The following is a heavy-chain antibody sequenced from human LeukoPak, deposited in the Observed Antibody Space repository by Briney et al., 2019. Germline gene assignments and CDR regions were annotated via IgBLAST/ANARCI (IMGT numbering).Heavy chain of an antibody. CDR3: ARDRLEWYQLLSRYAFDY. CDR2: IIPIFGTA. J-gene: IGHJ4*02. CDR1: GGTFSSYA. V-gene: IGHV1-69*01. Sequence: AASVKVSCKASGGTFSSYAISWVRQAPGQGLEWMGGIIPIFGTANYAQKFQGRVTITADESTSTAYMELSSLRSEDTAVYYCARDRLEWYQLLSRYAFDYWGQGTLVTVSS. D-gene: IGHD2-2*01.